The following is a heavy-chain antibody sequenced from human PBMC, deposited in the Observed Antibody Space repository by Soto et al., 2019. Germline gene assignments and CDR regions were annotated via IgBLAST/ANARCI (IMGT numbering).Heavy chain of an antibody. CDR1: GYRVTSYW. J-gene: IGHJ5*02. Sequence: GESLKISCNGSGYRVTSYWISWVRQMPWKGLEWMGIIYPGDSDARYSPTFQGQVTISVDKSISTAYLQWSSLKASDTAIYYCARQLGHDYINNWFDPWGQGTLVTVSS. CDR2: IYPGDSDA. D-gene: IGHD4-4*01. CDR3: ARQLGHDYINNWFDP. V-gene: IGHV5-51*01.